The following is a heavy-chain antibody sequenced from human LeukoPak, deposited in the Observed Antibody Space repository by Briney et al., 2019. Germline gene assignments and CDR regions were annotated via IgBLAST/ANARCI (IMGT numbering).Heavy chain of an antibody. CDR2: ISGSGGSA. J-gene: IGHJ4*02. CDR1: GFTFSSYA. V-gene: IGHV3-23*01. D-gene: IGHD5-12*01. CDR3: AKGAREYSGYDDYFDY. Sequence: GGSLRLSCAASGFTFSSYAMSWVRQAPGKGLEWVSAISGSGGSAYYADSVKGRFTISRDNSKNTLYLQMNSLRAEDTAVYYCAKGAREYSGYDDYFDYWGQGTLVTVSS.